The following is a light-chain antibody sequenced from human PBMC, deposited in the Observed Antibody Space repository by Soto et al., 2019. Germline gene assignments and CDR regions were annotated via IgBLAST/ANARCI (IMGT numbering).Light chain of an antibody. J-gene: IGLJ3*02. V-gene: IGLV1-47*02. CDR2: SNA. CDR3: AAWDDSLSGWV. Sequence: QSVLTQPPSASGTPGQRVTISCSGSSSNIGTNFVYWYQQLPGTAPKLLIFSNAQRPSGVPDRFSGSRSGTSASLAIGGLRSEDEADYYCAAWDDSLSGWVFGGGTKLTVL. CDR1: SSNIGTNF.